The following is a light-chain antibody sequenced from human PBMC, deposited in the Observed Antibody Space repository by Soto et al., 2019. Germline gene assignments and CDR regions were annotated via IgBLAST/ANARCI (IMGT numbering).Light chain of an antibody. J-gene: IGKJ5*01. V-gene: IGKV3-11*01. CDR1: QSVSSY. Sequence: EIVLTQSPATLSLSPGERATLCCRGSQSVSSYLAWYQQKPGQAPRILIYDASNRATGIPARFSGSGSGTDFTLTISSLEPEDFAVYYCQQRSNWPPLTFGHGTRLEIK. CDR2: DAS. CDR3: QQRSNWPPLT.